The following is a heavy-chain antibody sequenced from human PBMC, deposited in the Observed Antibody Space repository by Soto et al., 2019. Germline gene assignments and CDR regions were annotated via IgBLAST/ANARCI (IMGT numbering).Heavy chain of an antibody. J-gene: IGHJ6*04. CDR1: GFTFSSYA. Sequence: EVQLLVSGGGLEHPGGSLRLSCVASGFTFSSYAMSWVRQAQGKGLEWVSGISGSNDNIHYADCVKGRFTISRDNSKYTQYLQISSRKDEHTAVYYYAKDLSSGSGSSRNSYALAKGTTVTVSP. CDR3: AKDLSSGSGSSRNSYA. V-gene: IGHV3-23*01. D-gene: IGHD6-6*01. CDR2: ISGSNDNI.